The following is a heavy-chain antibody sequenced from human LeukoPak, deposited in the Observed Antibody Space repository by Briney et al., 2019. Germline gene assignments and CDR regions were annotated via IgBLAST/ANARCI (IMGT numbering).Heavy chain of an antibody. CDR3: AREGVEVTMVRGVILPFTFDI. D-gene: IGHD3-10*01. CDR2: TSSSGGAT. V-gene: IGHV3-11*04. CDR1: GFIFSDYY. J-gene: IGHJ3*02. Sequence: GGSLRLSCAASGFIFSDYYMSWIRQVPGKGLEWVSYTSSSGGATYYAGFVKGRFTVSRDNAQNSLYLQMNSLRAEDTAVYYCAREGVEVTMVRGVILPFTFDIWGQGTMVTVSS.